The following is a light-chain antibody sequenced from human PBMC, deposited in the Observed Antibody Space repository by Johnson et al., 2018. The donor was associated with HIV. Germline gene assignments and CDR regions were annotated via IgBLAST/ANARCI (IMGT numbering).Light chain of an antibody. J-gene: IGLJ1*01. V-gene: IGLV1-51*02. CDR3: GTWDSSLSAGGANYG. CDR2: ANN. Sequence: QFVLTQPPSVSAAPGQKVTISCSGSSSNIGNNFVSWYQQLPGTAPKLLIYANNKRPSGIADRFSGSKSGTSATLGITGLQTGDEADYYCGTWDSSLSAGGANYGFGTGTKVTVL. CDR1: SSNIGNNF.